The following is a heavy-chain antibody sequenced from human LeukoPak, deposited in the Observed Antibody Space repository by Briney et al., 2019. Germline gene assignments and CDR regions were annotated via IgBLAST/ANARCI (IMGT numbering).Heavy chain of an antibody. V-gene: IGHV1-69*02. CDR3: ARRYCSSTSCYWGFDP. CDR2: IIPILGIA. CDR1: GGTFGSYT. J-gene: IGHJ5*02. Sequence: GASVKVSCKASGGTFGSYTISWVRQAPGQGLEWMGRIIPILGIANYAQKFQGRVTITADKSTSTAYMELSSLRSEDTAVYYCARRYCSSTSCYWGFDPWGQGTLVTVSS. D-gene: IGHD2-2*01.